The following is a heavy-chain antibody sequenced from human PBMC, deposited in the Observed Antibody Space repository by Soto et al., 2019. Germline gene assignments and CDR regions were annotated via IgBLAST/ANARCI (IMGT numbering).Heavy chain of an antibody. CDR3: ARGPADEYFQH. V-gene: IGHV3-21*01. CDR2: ISSSSSYI. Sequence: EVQLVESGGGLVKPGGSLRLSCAASGFTFSSYSMNWVRQAPGKGLEWVSSISSSSSYIYYADSVKGRFTISRDNAKNPLYLQMNSLRAEDTAVYYCARGPADEYFQHWGQGTLVTVSS. CDR1: GFTFSSYS. J-gene: IGHJ1*01.